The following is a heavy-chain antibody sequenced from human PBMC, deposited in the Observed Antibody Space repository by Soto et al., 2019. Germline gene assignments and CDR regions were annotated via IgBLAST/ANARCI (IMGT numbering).Heavy chain of an antibody. CDR2: FYYSGTT. D-gene: IGHD6-6*01. V-gene: IGHV4-39*01. Sequence: SETLSLTCTVSGDSLSSSSYYWGWIRQPPGKGLEWIGSFYYSGTTYYNPSLKSRVTISVDTSKNQLSLKLNSVTAADTAVYYCARPKYSSSSALYDYWGQGTLVTV. J-gene: IGHJ4*02. CDR1: GDSLSSSSYY. CDR3: ARPKYSSSSALYDY.